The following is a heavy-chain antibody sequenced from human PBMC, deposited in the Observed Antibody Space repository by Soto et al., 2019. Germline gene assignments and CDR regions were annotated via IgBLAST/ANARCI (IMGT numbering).Heavy chain of an antibody. D-gene: IGHD2-21*02. Sequence: QVQLEQSGAEVKKPGSSVKVSCKASGGTFSTYAISWVRQAPGQGLEWMGGIIPIFGTIEYAQKFQGRVTITADESTSTAYMELSSLRSEHTAVYFCATSGECGGDCYVYGMPVWGQGTTVTVSS. CDR2: IIPIFGTI. CDR3: ATSGECGGDCYVYGMPV. CDR1: GGTFSTYA. J-gene: IGHJ6*02. V-gene: IGHV1-69*01.